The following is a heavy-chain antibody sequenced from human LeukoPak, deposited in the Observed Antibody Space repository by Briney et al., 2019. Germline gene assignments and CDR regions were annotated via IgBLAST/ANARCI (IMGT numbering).Heavy chain of an antibody. J-gene: IGHJ4*02. CDR2: INNSGDRT. CDR3: AKGLERESRLDS. D-gene: IGHD1-1*01. V-gene: IGHV3-23*01. CDR1: GFTFSSYG. Sequence: GGSLRLSCGASGFTFSSYGMSWVRQAPGKGLEWVSGINNSGDRTYYADSVKGRFTISRDNSKNIVYLQMKSLRAEDTALYYCAKGLERESRLDSWGQGTLVTVSS.